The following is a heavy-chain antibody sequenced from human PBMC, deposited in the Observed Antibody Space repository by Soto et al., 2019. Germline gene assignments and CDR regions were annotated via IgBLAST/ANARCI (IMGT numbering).Heavy chain of an antibody. J-gene: IGHJ4*02. CDR2: IIPISGTR. V-gene: IGHV1-69*13. Sequence: SVKVSCKASGGSFSSYAISWVRQAPGQGLEWMGEIIPISGTRKYAQKLRGRVTITADESTRTAYMELNSLRAEDTAVYFCATYTSLDYWGQGTLVTVSS. D-gene: IGHD2-2*02. CDR1: GGSFSSYA. CDR3: ATYTSLDY.